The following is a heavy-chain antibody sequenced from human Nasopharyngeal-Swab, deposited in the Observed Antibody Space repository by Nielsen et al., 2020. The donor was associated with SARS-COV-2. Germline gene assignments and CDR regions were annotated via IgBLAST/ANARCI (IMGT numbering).Heavy chain of an antibody. J-gene: IGHJ4*02. V-gene: IGHV3-48*02. CDR2: ISKSSSTV. Sequence: ESLKISCAASGFTFSNYNLHSVRQAPGKGLERISYISKSSSTVYYADSVKARITISRDNAKSSLYLQMNRLTNDDTAVYYCAREGSFVAPDTFDRWGQGTLVTVSS. CDR1: GFTFSNYN. CDR3: AREGSFVAPDTFDR. D-gene: IGHD3-16*02.